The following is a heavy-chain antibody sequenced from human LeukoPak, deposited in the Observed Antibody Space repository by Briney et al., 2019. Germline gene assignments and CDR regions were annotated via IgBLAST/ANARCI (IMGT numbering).Heavy chain of an antibody. J-gene: IGHJ4*02. CDR1: GFTFSTYT. Sequence: GGSLSLSCVASGFTFSTYTFNCVRQAPGKGLEWLTYISSGGLTIFYADSAKGRFTISRDNTKNSIFLDMTNLRAEDTAVYYCARDFDYGDYIDFWGQGTLVAVSS. CDR2: ISSGGLTI. V-gene: IGHV3-48*04. D-gene: IGHD4/OR15-4a*01. CDR3: ARDFDYGDYIDF.